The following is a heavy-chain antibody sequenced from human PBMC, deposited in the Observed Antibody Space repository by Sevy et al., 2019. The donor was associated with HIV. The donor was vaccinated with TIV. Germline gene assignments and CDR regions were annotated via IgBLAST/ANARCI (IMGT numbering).Heavy chain of an antibody. J-gene: IGHJ6*02. CDR1: GFTFNIYA. V-gene: IGHV3-21*01. Sequence: GGSLRLSCAASGFTFNIYALHWVRQAPGKGLEWVSSISSSSSYIYYADSVKGRFTISRDNAKNSLYLQMNSLRAEDTAVYYCARACGSYYDFWSGYYNYYYYYGMDVWGQGTTVTVSS. CDR2: ISSSSSYI. D-gene: IGHD3-3*01. CDR3: ARACGSYYDFWSGYYNYYYYYGMDV.